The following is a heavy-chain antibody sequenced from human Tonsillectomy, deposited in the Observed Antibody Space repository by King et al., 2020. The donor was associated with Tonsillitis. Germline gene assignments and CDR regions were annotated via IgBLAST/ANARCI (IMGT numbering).Heavy chain of an antibody. CDR2: IGGGGGYI. CDR1: GFTFSSYS. J-gene: IGHJ4*02. V-gene: IGHV3-21*01. D-gene: IGHD6-13*01. Sequence: VQLVESGGGLVKPGGSLRLSCAASGFTFSSYSMNWVRQAPGKGLEWVSSIGGGGGYIYYADSVKGRFTISRDNAKNSLYLQMNSLRAEDTAVYYCAGATLLDGIAASGTNYWGQGTLVTVSS. CDR3: AGATLLDGIAASGTNY.